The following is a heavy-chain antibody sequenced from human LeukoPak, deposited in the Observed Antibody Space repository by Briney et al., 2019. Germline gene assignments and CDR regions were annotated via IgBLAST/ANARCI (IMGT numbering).Heavy chain of an antibody. CDR1: GYSFTSYW. Sequence: GESLKISCKGSGYSFTSYWIGWVRQMPGKGLEWMGIIYPGDSDTRYSPSFQGQVTISADKSISTAYLQWSSLKASDTAMYYCARQYYYGSGSSHNWFDPWGQGTLVTVSS. J-gene: IGHJ5*02. CDR2: IYPGDSDT. CDR3: ARQYYYGSGSSHNWFDP. D-gene: IGHD3-10*01. V-gene: IGHV5-51*01.